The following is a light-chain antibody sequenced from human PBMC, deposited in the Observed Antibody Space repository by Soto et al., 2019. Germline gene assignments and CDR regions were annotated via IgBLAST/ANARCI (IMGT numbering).Light chain of an antibody. CDR2: GVT. CDR1: SSDIGSYTY. J-gene: IGLJ1*01. Sequence: QSALAQPASVSGSPGQSITISCTGTSSDIGSYTYISWYQQYPDKGPKLIIYGVTNRPSGVSNRFSGSKSGYTASLTISGLQAEDEADYYCCSYTTTPTYVFGTGTKLTVL. V-gene: IGLV2-14*03. CDR3: CSYTTTPTYV.